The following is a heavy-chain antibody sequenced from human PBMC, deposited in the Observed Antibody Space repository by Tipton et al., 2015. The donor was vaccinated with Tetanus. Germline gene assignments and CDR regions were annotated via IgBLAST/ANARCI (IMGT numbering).Heavy chain of an antibody. Sequence: TLSLTCTVSGVSIADNTNYWGWIRQSPGKGLEWIGSIYFSGDTYSNPSLKSRATISVDTSRNQFSRRLSSVTAADTAVYYCARHSSGYFTFFDYWGQGTLVTASS. D-gene: IGHD3-22*01. V-gene: IGHV4-39*01. J-gene: IGHJ4*02. CDR2: IYFSGDT. CDR3: ARHSSGYFTFFDY. CDR1: GVSIADNTNY.